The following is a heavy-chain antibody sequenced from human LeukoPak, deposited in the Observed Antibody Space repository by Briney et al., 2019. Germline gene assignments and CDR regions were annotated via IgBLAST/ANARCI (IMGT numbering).Heavy chain of an antibody. J-gene: IGHJ4*02. Sequence: GASVKVSCKASGYIFSNYAMHWVRQAPGQRLEWMGWIHVGNGNTKYSQRFQGTVTITRDTSASTAYMELSSLRSEDTAVYYCARDSGAVAFDYWGQGTLVTVSS. CDR3: ARDSGAVAFDY. D-gene: IGHD6-19*01. V-gene: IGHV1-3*01. CDR1: GYIFSNYA. CDR2: IHVGNGNT.